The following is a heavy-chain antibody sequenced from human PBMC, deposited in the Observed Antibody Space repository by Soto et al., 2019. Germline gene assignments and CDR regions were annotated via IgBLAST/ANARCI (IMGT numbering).Heavy chain of an antibody. CDR1: GFTFRNYG. J-gene: IGHJ4*02. V-gene: IGHV3-33*01. CDR2: IWYEGLNK. CDR3: ARDLSGPLDY. Sequence: GGSLRLSCAASGFTFRNYGLHWVRQAPGKGLEWVALIWYEGLNKYYADSVRGRVTISRDNSKNTLYLQMNDLRADDTGVYYCARDLSGPLDYWGQGTLVTVSS.